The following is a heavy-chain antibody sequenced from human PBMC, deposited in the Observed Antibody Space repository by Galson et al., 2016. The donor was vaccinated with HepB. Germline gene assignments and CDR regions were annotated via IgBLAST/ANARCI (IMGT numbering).Heavy chain of an antibody. V-gene: IGHV3-33*06. Sequence: VRQGPDKGLEWVAGISWDGTNIAYADSVQGRFTISRDNSNNTLYLQMNGLRAEDTAVYYCAKERLVRRIFDHWGQGTLLTVSS. D-gene: IGHD1-1*01. CDR2: ISWDGTNI. J-gene: IGHJ4*02. CDR3: AKERLVRRIFDH.